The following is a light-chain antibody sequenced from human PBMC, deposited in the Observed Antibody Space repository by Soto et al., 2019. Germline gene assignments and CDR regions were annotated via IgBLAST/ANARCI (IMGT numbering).Light chain of an antibody. CDR2: DVN. J-gene: IGLJ2*01. CDR1: SSDIGAYNF. V-gene: IGLV2-14*03. Sequence: QSALTQPASVSGSPGQSITISCTGTSSDIGAYNFVSWYQQHPGKAPKLMLYDVNIRPSGVSNRFSGSKSGNTASLTISGLQGEGEADYFCTLRTNSTPMVFGGGTQVTLL. CDR3: TLRTNSTPMV.